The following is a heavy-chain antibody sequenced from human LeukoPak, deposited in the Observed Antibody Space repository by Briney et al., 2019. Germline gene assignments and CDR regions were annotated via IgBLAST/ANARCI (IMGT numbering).Heavy chain of an antibody. J-gene: IGHJ4*02. Sequence: PGGSLRLSCAASGFTFSTYGMHWVRQAPGKGLEWVAVIWYDGSNKYYADSVKGRFTISRDSSKNTLYLQMNSLRAEDTAVYYCARDGGYSGNDLSDYWGQGTLVTVSS. CDR1: GFTFSTYG. D-gene: IGHD5-12*01. V-gene: IGHV3-33*01. CDR2: IWYDGSNK. CDR3: ARDGGYSGNDLSDY.